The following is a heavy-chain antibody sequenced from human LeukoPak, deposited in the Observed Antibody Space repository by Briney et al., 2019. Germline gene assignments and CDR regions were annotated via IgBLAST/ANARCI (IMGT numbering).Heavy chain of an antibody. V-gene: IGHV1-8*01. CDR1: GYTFSSFP. CDR3: ASYSGYAQ. CDR2: MNPNSGNT. D-gene: IGHD5-12*01. J-gene: IGHJ4*02. Sequence: ASVKVSCKTSGYTFSSFPINWVRQAPGQGLEWMGWMNPNSGNTGYAQKFQGRVTISRNTSITTAYMELSGLTSEDTAVYYCASYSGYAQWGQGTLITVSS.